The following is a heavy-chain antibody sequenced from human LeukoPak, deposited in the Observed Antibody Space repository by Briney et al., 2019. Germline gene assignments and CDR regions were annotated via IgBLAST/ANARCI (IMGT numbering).Heavy chain of an antibody. Sequence: GGSLRLSCAASGFTFSTYGMNWVRQAPGKGLEWVSGIRSSGAITYYADSVKGRFTISRDNSKNTLYLQMNSLKTEDTAVYYCTRLIQGTGEAFDIWGQGTMVTVSS. D-gene: IGHD3-16*01. CDR1: GFTFSTYG. CDR2: IRSSGAIT. V-gene: IGHV3-23*01. CDR3: TRLIQGTGEAFDI. J-gene: IGHJ3*02.